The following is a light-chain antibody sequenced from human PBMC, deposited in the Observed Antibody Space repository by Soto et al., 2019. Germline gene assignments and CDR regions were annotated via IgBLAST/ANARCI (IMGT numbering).Light chain of an antibody. CDR1: QSLTISH. Sequence: EIVLTQFPATLSLSPGARATLSRRASQSLTISHLAWYQQKPGQAPSLLIYGASIRATGIPERFSGRGSGTDFTLTISSLEPEDFAVYYCQQYGSSSWTFGQGTKVDIK. J-gene: IGKJ1*01. CDR3: QQYGSSSWT. CDR2: GAS. V-gene: IGKV3-20*01.